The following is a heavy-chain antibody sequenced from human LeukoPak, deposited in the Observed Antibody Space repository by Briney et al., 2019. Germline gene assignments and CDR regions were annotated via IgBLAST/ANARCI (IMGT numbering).Heavy chain of an antibody. CDR3: ARGPGYCSGGSCYALYYFDS. J-gene: IGHJ4*02. V-gene: IGHV1-46*01. Sequence: GASVKVSCKASGYTFTSYYMHWVRQAPGQGLEWMGIINPSGGSTRSAQKFQGRVTMTRDMSTNTVYMELSSLRFEDTAVYYCARGPGYCSGGSCYALYYFDSWGQGTLVTVSS. D-gene: IGHD2-15*01. CDR2: INPSGGST. CDR1: GYTFTSYY.